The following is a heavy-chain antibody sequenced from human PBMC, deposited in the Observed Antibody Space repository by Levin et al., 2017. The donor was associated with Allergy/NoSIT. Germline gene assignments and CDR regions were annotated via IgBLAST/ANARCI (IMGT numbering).Heavy chain of an antibody. J-gene: IGHJ6*02. CDR1: EFILSTYS. V-gene: IGHV3-21*01. CDR3: ARDEKDGYYKYGMDV. CDR2: ISTSGSYI. Sequence: ETLSLTCVASEFILSTYSMNWVRQAPGKGLEWVSSISTSGSYIDYADSVKGRFTISRDNARNSLYLQMNSLRAEDTAVYFCARDEKDGYYKYGMDVWGQGTTVTVSS.